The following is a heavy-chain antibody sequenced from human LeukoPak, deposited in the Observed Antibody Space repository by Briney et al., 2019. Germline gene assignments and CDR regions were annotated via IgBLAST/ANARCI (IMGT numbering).Heavy chain of an antibody. J-gene: IGHJ6*02. CDR1: GGSFSGYY. Sequence: SETLSLTCAVYGGSFSGYYWSWIRQPPGKGLEWIGEINHSGSTNYNPSLKSRVTISVDTSKNQFSLKLSSVTAADTAVYYCARGGIAVAGVHGMDVWGQGTTVTVSS. CDR2: INHSGST. V-gene: IGHV4-34*01. D-gene: IGHD6-19*01. CDR3: ARGGIAVAGVHGMDV.